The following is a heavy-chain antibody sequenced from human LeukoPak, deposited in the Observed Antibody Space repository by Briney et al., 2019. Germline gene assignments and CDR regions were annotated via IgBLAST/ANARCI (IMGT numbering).Heavy chain of an antibody. V-gene: IGHV3-21*01. CDR2: ISSTSSYI. CDR3: ARDAEYYYNTSDAFDI. CDR1: GFTFSSYS. J-gene: IGHJ3*02. Sequence: GGSLRLSCAASGFTFSSYSMSWVRQAPGKGLEWVSSISSTSSYIYYADSVKGRFTISRDNAKNSLYLQMNSLRAEDTAVYYCARDAEYYYNTSDAFDIWGQGTMVTVSS. D-gene: IGHD3-22*01.